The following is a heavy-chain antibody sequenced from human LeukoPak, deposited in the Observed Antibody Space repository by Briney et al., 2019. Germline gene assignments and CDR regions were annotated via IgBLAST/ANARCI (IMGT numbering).Heavy chain of an antibody. CDR1: VGSISSYY. V-gene: IGHV4-59*01. Sequence: SETLSLTCTVSVGSISSYYWSWIRQPPGKGLEWIGYIYYSGSTNYNPSLKSRVTISVDTSKNQFSLKLSSVTAADTAVYYCARDRSGGVTTRLFYAFDIWGQGTMVTVSS. CDR2: IYYSGST. D-gene: IGHD4-17*01. J-gene: IGHJ3*02. CDR3: ARDRSGGVTTRLFYAFDI.